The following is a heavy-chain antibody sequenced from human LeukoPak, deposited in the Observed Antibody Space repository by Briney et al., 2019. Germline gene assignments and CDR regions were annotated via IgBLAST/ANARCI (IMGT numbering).Heavy chain of an antibody. V-gene: IGHV3-23*01. Sequence: GGSLRLSCAASGFTVSSNYMSWVRQAPGKGLEWVSAISGSGGSTYYADSVKGRFTISRDNSKNTLYLQMNSLRAEDTAVYYCAKESLRFLHYWGQGTLVTVSS. CDR3: AKESLRFLHY. CDR1: GFTVSSNY. J-gene: IGHJ4*02. D-gene: IGHD5-12*01. CDR2: ISGSGGST.